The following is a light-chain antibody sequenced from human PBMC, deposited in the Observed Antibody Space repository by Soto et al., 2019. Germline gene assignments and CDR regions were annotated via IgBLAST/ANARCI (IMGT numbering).Light chain of an antibody. V-gene: IGKV1-5*03. J-gene: IGKJ5*01. CDR1: QSISSW. CDR2: KAS. Sequence: DIQMTQSPSTLSASVGDRVTITCRASQSISSWLAWYQQKPGKAPKLLIYKASSLESGVPSRFSGSGSGTEFTLTISSLQPDYFATYYCQQYNFYPITFGQGTRLEIK. CDR3: QQYNFYPIT.